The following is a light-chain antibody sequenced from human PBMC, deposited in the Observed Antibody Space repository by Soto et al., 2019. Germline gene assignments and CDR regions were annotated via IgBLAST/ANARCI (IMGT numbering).Light chain of an antibody. CDR1: QSVNSN. CDR2: GIS. V-gene: IGKV3D-15*01. Sequence: EVVMTQSPATLSVSQGERATLSCRASQSVNSNYLAWYQQKPGQPPRLPIYGISTRATGIPDRFSASGSGTEFTLTISSLQPEDFAIYYCQQHTQWPITFGQGTRLEMK. CDR3: QQHTQWPIT. J-gene: IGKJ5*01.